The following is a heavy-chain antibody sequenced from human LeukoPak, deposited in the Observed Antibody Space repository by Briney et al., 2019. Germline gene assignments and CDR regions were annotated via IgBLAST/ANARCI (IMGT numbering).Heavy chain of an antibody. CDR1: GGSFSGYY. Sequence: SETLSLTCAVYGGSFSGYYWSWIRQPPGKGLEWIGEINHSGSTNYNPSLKSRVTISVDTSKNQFSLKLSSVTAADTAVYYCARFRGRVVPARGFDPWGQGTLVTVSS. V-gene: IGHV4-34*01. D-gene: IGHD2-2*01. J-gene: IGHJ5*02. CDR3: ARFRGRVVPARGFDP. CDR2: INHSGST.